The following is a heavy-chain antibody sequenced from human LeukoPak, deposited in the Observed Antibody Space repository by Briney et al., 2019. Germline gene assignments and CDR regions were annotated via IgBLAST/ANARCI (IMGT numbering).Heavy chain of an antibody. V-gene: IGHV1-18*01. CDR2: ISAYNGNT. CDR1: GGTFSSYA. CDR3: ARDYCGGDCYLGGDGMDV. Sequence: ASVKVSCKASGGTFSSYAISWVRQAPGQGLEWMGWISAYNGNTNYAQKLQGRVTMTTDTSTSTAYMELRSLRSDDTAMYYCARDYCGGDCYLGGDGMDVWGQGTTVTVSS. J-gene: IGHJ6*02. D-gene: IGHD2-21*02.